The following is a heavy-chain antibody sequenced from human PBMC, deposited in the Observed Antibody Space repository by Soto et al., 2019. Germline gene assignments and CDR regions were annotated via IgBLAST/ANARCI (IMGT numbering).Heavy chain of an antibody. J-gene: IGHJ4*02. V-gene: IGHV3-11*01. Sequence: QVQVVESGGGLVKPGGSLRLSCAASGFIFSDYYMSWIRQAPGKGLEWVSYISSDGNTMYYAASVKGRYTMSRDNAKNSLSLQMNSLRAEDTAMYYCARDACSADDRSGYYYAFDYWGEGTLVSVSS. CDR1: GFIFSDYY. CDR3: ARDACSADDRSGYYYAFDY. D-gene: IGHD3-22*01. CDR2: ISSDGNTM.